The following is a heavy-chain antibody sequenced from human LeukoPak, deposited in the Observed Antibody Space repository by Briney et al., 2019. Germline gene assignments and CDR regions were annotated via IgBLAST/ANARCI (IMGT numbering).Heavy chain of an antibody. CDR3: AHSSSFGFYFDY. CDR1: GGTFSSYA. D-gene: IGHD6-13*01. J-gene: IGHJ4*02. V-gene: IGHV1-69*05. CDR2: IIPIFGTA. Sequence: ASVKVSCKATGGTFSSYAISWVRQAPGQGLEWMGGIIPIFGTANYAQKFQGRVTITTDESTSTAYMELSSLRSEDTAVYYCAHSSSFGFYFDYWGLGTLVTVSS.